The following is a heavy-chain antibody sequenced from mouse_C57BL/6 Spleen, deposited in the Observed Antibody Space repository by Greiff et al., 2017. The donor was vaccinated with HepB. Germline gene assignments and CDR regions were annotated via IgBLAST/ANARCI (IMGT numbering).Heavy chain of an antibody. CDR2: ISDGGSYT. CDR1: GFTFSSYA. D-gene: IGHD2-3*01. CDR3: ARFYDGYAMDY. V-gene: IGHV5-4*01. J-gene: IGHJ4*01. Sequence: EVQLVESGGGLVKPGGSLKLSCAASGFTFSSYAMSWVRQTPEKRLEWVATISDGGSYTYYPDNVKGRFTISRDNAKNNLYLQMSHLKSEDTAMYYCARFYDGYAMDYWGQGTSVTVSS.